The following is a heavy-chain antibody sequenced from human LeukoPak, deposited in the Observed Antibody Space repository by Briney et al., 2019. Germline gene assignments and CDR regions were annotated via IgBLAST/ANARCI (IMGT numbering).Heavy chain of an antibody. D-gene: IGHD6-19*01. V-gene: IGHV4-59*01. Sequence: KTSETLSLTCTVPGCSISSYYWSWIRQPPGKGLEWIGYIYYSGSTNYNPSLKSRVTISVDTSKNQFSLKLSSVTAADTAVYYCARDRGSGWYNSVDYWGQGTLVTVSS. J-gene: IGHJ4*02. CDR3: ARDRGSGWYNSVDY. CDR2: IYYSGST. CDR1: GCSISSYY.